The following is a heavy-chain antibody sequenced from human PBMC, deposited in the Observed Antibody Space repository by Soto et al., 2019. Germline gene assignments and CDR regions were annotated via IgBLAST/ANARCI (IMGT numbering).Heavy chain of an antibody. CDR1: GYPFIRYA. V-gene: IGHV1-3*01. D-gene: IGHD6-19*01. Sequence: ASVKVSCKASGYPFIRYAMHWVRQAPGQSLEWMGWINVGNGNPKYSQRFQGRVTITRDTSASTAYMELSSLTSEDTAVYYCAREDPRGSGWYHWFDPWGQGTLVTVSS. CDR3: AREDPRGSGWYHWFDP. J-gene: IGHJ5*02. CDR2: INVGNGNP.